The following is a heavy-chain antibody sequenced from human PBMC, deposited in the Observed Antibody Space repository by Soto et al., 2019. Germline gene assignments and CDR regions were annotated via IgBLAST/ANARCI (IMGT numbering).Heavy chain of an antibody. J-gene: IGHJ6*02. CDR3: ARDREDIVVVPAAIDYYYYGMDV. Sequence: PGGSLRLSCAASGFTFSDYYMSWIRQAPGKGLEWVSYISSSSSYTNYADSVKGRFTISRDNAKNSLYLQMNSLRAEDTAVYYCARDREDIVVVPAAIDYYYYGMDVWGQGTTVTVSS. CDR1: GFTFSDYY. CDR2: ISSSSSYT. V-gene: IGHV3-11*06. D-gene: IGHD2-2*02.